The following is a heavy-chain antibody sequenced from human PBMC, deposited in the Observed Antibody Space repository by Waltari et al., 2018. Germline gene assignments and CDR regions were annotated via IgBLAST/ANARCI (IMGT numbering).Heavy chain of an antibody. D-gene: IGHD3-22*01. CDR3: ARAWSWGYDSSGYYPLDY. V-gene: IGHV1-69*05. Sequence: QVQLVQSGAEVKKPGSSVKVSCKASGGTFSSYAISWVRQAPGQGLEWMGGIIPIFGTANCGKKFQGSVAITTDESTSTAYMELNSLRSEDTAVYYCARAWSWGYDSSGYYPLDYWGQGTLVTVSS. J-gene: IGHJ4*02. CDR2: IIPIFGTA. CDR1: GGTFSSYA.